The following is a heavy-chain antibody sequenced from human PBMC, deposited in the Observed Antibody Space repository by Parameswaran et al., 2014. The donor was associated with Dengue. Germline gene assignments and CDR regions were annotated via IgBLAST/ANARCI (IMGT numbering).Heavy chain of an antibody. CDR2: IYYSGST. CDR3: ARVAKHSYGSDYYYYYGMDV. V-gene: IGHV4-31*02. D-gene: IGHD5-18*01. J-gene: IGHJ6*02. Sequence: PGKGLEWIGYIYYSGSTYYNPSLKSRVTISVDTSKNQFSLRLSPVTAADTAVYYCARVAKHSYGSDYYYYYGMDVWGQGTTVTVSS.